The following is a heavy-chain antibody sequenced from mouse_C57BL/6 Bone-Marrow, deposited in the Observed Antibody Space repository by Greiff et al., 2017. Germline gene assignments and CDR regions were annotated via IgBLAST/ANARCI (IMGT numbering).Heavy chain of an antibody. J-gene: IGHJ4*01. CDR2: IYPGNSDT. CDR3: TRIMITTGSYYARDY. Sequence: EVQLQQSGTVLARPGASVKMSCKTSGYTFTSYWMHWVKQRPGQGLEWIGAIYPGNSDTSYNQKFKGKAKLTAVTSASTAYMELSSLTNEDSAVYYCTRIMITTGSYYARDYWGQGTSVTVSS. CDR1: GYTFTSYW. V-gene: IGHV1-5*01. D-gene: IGHD2-4*01.